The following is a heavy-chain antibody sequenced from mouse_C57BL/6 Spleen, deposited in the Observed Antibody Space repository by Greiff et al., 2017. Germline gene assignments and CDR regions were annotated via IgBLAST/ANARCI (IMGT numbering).Heavy chain of an antibody. Sequence: QVQLQQPGAELVMPGASVKLSCKASGYTFTSYWMHWVKQRPGQGLEWIGEIDPSDSYTNYNQKFKGKSTLTVDKSSSTAYMQLSSLTSEDSAVYYCARGGYYYGSSYGYWYFDVWGTGTTVTVSS. CDR2: IDPSDSYT. J-gene: IGHJ1*03. V-gene: IGHV1-69*01. CDR1: GYTFTSYW. CDR3: ARGGYYYGSSYGYWYFDV. D-gene: IGHD1-1*01.